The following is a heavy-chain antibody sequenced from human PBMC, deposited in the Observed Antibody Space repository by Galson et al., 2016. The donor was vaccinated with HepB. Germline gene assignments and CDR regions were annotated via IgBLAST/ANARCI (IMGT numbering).Heavy chain of an antibody. CDR2: SHYSGST. CDR3: ARGLSSFSFGSGVNRNRRHYYYGMDV. D-gene: IGHD3-10*01. Sequence: TLSLTCSVSSFSVTSGGYYWSWVRQPPGRGLEWIGSSHYSGSTSFDPSLKSRLTMSVDTSKNQFSMRLTSVTAADTAVYYCARGLSSFSFGSGVNRNRRHYYYGMDVWGQGTTVTVSS. V-gene: IGHV4-31*03. J-gene: IGHJ6*02. CDR1: SFSVTSGGYY.